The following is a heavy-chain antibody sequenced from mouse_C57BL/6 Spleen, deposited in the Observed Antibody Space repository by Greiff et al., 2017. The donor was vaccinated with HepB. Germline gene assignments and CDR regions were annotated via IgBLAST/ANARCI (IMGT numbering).Heavy chain of an antibody. CDR1: GFTFTDYY. V-gene: IGHV7-3*01. Sequence: EVQVVESGGGLVQPGGSLSLSCAASGFTFTDYYMSWVRQPPGKALEWLGFIRNKANGYTTEYSASVKGRFTISRDNSQSILYLQMNALRAEDSATYYCARYYGNPHWYFDVWGTGTTVTVSS. CDR3: ARYYGNPHWYFDV. D-gene: IGHD2-1*01. J-gene: IGHJ1*03. CDR2: IRNKANGYTT.